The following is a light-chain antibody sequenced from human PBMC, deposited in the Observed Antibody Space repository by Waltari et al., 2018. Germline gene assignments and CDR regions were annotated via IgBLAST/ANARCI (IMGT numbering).Light chain of an antibody. CDR2: KAS. J-gene: IGKJ3*01. V-gene: IGKV1-5*03. Sequence: DIQMTQSPSTVSASVSDRVTITCRASQSISRWLAWYQQKPGKAPKLLIQKASSLQSGVPSRFSGSGSGTEFTINITSLQPDDFATYCCQHYNSFSALFTFGPGTQVDIK. CDR1: QSISRW. CDR3: QHYNSFSALFT.